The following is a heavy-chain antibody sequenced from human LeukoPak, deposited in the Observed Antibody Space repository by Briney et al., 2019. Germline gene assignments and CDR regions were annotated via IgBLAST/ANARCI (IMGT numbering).Heavy chain of an antibody. CDR2: ISAYNGNT. CDR1: GYTFASYG. J-gene: IGHJ4*02. CDR3: ARGKSPPVWAPSDY. V-gene: IGHV1-18*01. Sequence: GASVKVSCKASGYTFASYGISWVRQSPGQGLEWMGWISAYNGNTNYAQKLQGRVTMTTDTSTSTAYMELRSLRSDDTAVYYCARGKSPPVWAPSDYWGQGTLVTVSS. D-gene: IGHD1-26*01.